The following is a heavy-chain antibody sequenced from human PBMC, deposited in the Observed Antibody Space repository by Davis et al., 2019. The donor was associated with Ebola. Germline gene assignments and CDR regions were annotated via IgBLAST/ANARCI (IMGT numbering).Heavy chain of an antibody. Sequence: MPSETLSLTCTVSGGSISSSSYYWGWIHQPPGKGLEWIGSIYHSGSTNYNPSLKSRVTISVDTSKNQFSLKLSSVTAADTAVYYCARGRTAGYCYYGMDVWGQGTTVTVSS. CDR1: GGSISSSSYY. V-gene: IGHV4-39*07. CDR2: IYHSGST. J-gene: IGHJ6*02. CDR3: ARGRTAGYCYYGMDV. D-gene: IGHD6-13*01.